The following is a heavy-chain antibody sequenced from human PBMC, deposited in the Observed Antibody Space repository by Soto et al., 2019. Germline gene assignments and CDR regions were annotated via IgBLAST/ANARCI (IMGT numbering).Heavy chain of an antibody. CDR1: GGSISIYY. CDR2: IYYSGST. D-gene: IGHD2-2*01. V-gene: IGHV4-59*01. CDR3: ARGESDIVVVPAAQGGYYYMDV. Sequence: SDTLSLTCTVSGGSISIYYWSWIRQPPGKGLEWIGYIYYSGSTNYNPSLKSRVTISVDTSKNQFSLKLSSVTAADTAVYYCARGESDIVVVPAAQGGYYYMDVWGKGTTVTVSS. J-gene: IGHJ6*03.